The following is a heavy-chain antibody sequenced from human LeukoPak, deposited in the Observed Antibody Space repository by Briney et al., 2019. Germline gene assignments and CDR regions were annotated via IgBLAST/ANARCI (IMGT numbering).Heavy chain of an antibody. V-gene: IGHV1-18*01. CDR2: ISAYNGDT. CDR3: ARESTGGSLEIDY. CDR1: GYTFNTYG. J-gene: IGHJ4*02. D-gene: IGHD2-8*02. Sequence: GASVKVSCKASGYTFNTYGIIWVRQAPGQGFEWMGWISAYNGDTTYAQKLQGRVTLTTDASTSTAYMELRSLRSDDTAVYYCARESTGGSLEIDYWGQGTLVTVSS.